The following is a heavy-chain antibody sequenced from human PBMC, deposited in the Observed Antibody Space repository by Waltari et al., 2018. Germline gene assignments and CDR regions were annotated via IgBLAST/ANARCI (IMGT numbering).Heavy chain of an antibody. D-gene: IGHD6-13*01. CDR1: GGSINTHY. Sequence: QVQLQESGPGLVKPSETLSVTCSVSGGSINTHYGSWIRQPPGKGLEWIGHIYQSGRTNFNPSLQSRVTISVDMSKNQFSLQLSSVTAADTAVYFCARPRSGYSMDHFDSWGQGVLVTVSS. CDR3: ARPRSGYSMDHFDS. V-gene: IGHV4-59*11. J-gene: IGHJ4*02. CDR2: IYQSGRT.